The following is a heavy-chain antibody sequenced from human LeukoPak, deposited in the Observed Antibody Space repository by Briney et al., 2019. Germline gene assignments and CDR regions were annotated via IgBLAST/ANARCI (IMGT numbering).Heavy chain of an antibody. J-gene: IGHJ5*02. Sequence: ASVKVSCKASGYTFTSYGISWVRQAPGQGLEWMGGIIPIFGTANYAQKFQGRVTITTDESTSTAYMELSSLRSEDTAVYYCARGLRAAFYWFDPWGQGTLVTVSS. CDR1: GYTFTSYG. D-gene: IGHD6-13*01. V-gene: IGHV1-69*05. CDR3: ARGLRAAFYWFDP. CDR2: IIPIFGTA.